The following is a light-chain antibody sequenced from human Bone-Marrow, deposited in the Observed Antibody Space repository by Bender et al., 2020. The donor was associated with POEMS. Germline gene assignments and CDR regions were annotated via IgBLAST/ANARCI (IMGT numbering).Light chain of an antibody. CDR2: DST. Sequence: QSVLTQPPSVSGTPGQRVTISCSGTRSNIGATYDVHWYQQLPGEAPKLLIYDSTTRPAGVPDRFSGSKSGASASLAITGLQSDDEAIYFCVAWDASLNGWVFGGGTKLTVL. CDR1: RSNIGATYD. V-gene: IGLV1-50*01. J-gene: IGLJ3*02. CDR3: VAWDASLNGWV.